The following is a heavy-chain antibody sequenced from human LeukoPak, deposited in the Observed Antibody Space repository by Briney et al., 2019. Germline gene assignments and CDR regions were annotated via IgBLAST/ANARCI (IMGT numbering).Heavy chain of an antibody. V-gene: IGHV3-43*02. J-gene: IGHJ4*02. CDR2: ISGDGGST. D-gene: IGHD3-9*01. CDR1: GFTFDEYA. CDR3: AKDMRADWPQTLNDY. Sequence: PGGSLRLSCAASGFTFDEYAMHWVRQAPGKGLEWVSLISGDGGSTYYADSVKGRFTISRDNRKNSLYLQMNSLRTEDTALYYCAKDMRADWPQTLNDYWGQGTLVTVSS.